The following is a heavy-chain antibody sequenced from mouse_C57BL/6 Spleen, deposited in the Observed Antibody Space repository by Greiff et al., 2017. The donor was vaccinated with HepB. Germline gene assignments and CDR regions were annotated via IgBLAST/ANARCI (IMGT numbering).Heavy chain of an antibody. V-gene: IGHV1-22*01. D-gene: IGHD1-1*01. J-gene: IGHJ2*01. CDR3: ARSHYGSSFYYFDY. CDR2: INPNNGGT. CDR1: GYTFTDYN. Sequence: EVQLQQSGPELVKPGASVKMSCKASGYTFTDYNMHWVKQSHGKSLEWIGYINPNNGGTSYNQKFKGKATLTVNKSSSTAYMELRSLTSEDSAVYYCARSHYGSSFYYFDYWGQGTTLTVSS.